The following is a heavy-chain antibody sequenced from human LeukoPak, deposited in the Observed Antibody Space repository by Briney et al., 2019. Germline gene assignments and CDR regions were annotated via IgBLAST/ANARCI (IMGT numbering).Heavy chain of an antibody. CDR1: GYTFTSYA. Sequence: SVKVSCKASGYTFTSYAISWVRQAPGQELEWMGGIIPIFGTANYAQKFQGRVTITADESTSTAYMELSSLRSEDTAVYYCARQRRGTDYWFDPWGQGTLVTVSS. CDR2: IIPIFGTA. V-gene: IGHV1-69*13. D-gene: IGHD1-1*01. J-gene: IGHJ5*02. CDR3: ARQRRGTDYWFDP.